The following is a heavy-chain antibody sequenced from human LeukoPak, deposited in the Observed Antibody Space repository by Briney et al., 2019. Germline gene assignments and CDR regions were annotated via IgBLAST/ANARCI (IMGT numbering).Heavy chain of an antibody. CDR3: VKTPQYYYDSSGFYSN. D-gene: IGHD3-22*01. CDR2: ISSNGGST. Sequence: GSLRLSCSASGFTFSSYAMLWVRQAPGKGLEYVSAISSNGGSTYYADSVKGRFTISRDNSKNTLYLQMSSLRAEDTAVYYCVKTPQYYYDSSGFYSNWGQGTLVTVSS. V-gene: IGHV3-64D*09. CDR1: GFTFSSYA. J-gene: IGHJ4*02.